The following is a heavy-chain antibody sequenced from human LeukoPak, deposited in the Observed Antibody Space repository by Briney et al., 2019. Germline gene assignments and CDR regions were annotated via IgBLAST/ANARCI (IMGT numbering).Heavy chain of an antibody. CDR1: GFTFSSYG. CDR2: IRYDVSNK. D-gene: IGHD2-15*01. Sequence: PGGSLRLSCAASGFTFSSYGMHWVRQAPGKGLEWVAFIRYDVSNKYYADSVKGRFAISRDNAKNSLYLQMNSLRAEDLAVYYCARARYCSGTSCYFDYWGQGTLVTVSS. J-gene: IGHJ4*02. V-gene: IGHV3-30*02. CDR3: ARARYCSGTSCYFDY.